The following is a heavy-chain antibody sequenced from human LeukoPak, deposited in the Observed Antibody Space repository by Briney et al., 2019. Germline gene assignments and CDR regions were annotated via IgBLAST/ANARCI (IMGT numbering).Heavy chain of an antibody. V-gene: IGHV5-51*01. CDR1: GYSFTSYW. Sequence: GESLKISCKGSGYSFTSYWIGWVRQMPGKGLEWMGIIYPGDSDSRYGPSFQGQVTISADKSISTAYLQWSSLKASDTAMYYCATRYCSSTSCYDFGAFDIWGQGTMVTVSS. D-gene: IGHD2-2*01. CDR2: IYPGDSDS. CDR3: ATRYCSSTSCYDFGAFDI. J-gene: IGHJ3*02.